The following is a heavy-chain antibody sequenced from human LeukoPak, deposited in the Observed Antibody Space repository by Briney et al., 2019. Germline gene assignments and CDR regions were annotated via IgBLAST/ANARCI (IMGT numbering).Heavy chain of an antibody. Sequence: GASVKVSCKASGYTFTSYDINWVRQATGQGLEWMGWMNPNSGNTGYAQKFQGRVTMTRNTFISTAYMELSSLRSEDTAVYYCARTMTRTRTYYYDSSGGYWGQGTLVTVSS. D-gene: IGHD3-22*01. V-gene: IGHV1-8*01. CDR1: GYTFTSYD. J-gene: IGHJ4*02. CDR3: ARTMTRTRTYYYDSSGGY. CDR2: MNPNSGNT.